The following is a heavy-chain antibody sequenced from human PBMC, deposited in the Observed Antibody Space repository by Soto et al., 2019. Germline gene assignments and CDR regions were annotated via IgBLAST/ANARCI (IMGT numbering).Heavy chain of an antibody. V-gene: IGHV5-10-1*01. Sequence: GESLKISCKGSGYSFTSHWISWVRQMPGKGLEWMGRIDPSDSYTNYSPSFQGHVTISADKSISTAYLQWSSLKASDAAMYYCARRLAAAGRAAFDIWGQGSMVTVSS. CDR2: IDPSDSYT. J-gene: IGHJ3*02. CDR3: ARRLAAAGRAAFDI. CDR1: GYSFTSHW. D-gene: IGHD6-13*01.